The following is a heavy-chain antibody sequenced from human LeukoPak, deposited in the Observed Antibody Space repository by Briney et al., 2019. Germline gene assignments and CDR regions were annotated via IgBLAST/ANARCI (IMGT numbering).Heavy chain of an antibody. CDR1: GGSFSGYS. CDR2: IYHSGST. J-gene: IGHJ3*02. CDR3: ARVPDSLDAFDI. Sequence: SETLSLTCAVYGGSFSGYSWSWIRQPPGKGLEWIGYIYHSGSTYYNPSLKSRVTISVDRSKNQFSLKLSSVTAADTAVYYCARVPDSLDAFDIWGQGTMVTVSS. D-gene: IGHD1-14*01. V-gene: IGHV4-30-2*01.